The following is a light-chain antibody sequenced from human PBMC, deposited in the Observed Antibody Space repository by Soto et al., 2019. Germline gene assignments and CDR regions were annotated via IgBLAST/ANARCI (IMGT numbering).Light chain of an antibody. J-gene: IGLJ1*01. CDR2: SNN. CDR3: AAWDDSLNYV. CDR1: SSNIGSNT. Sequence: QSVLTQPPSASGTPGQRVTISCSGSSSNIGSNTVNWYQQLPGTAPKLLIYSNNQRPSGVPARFSGSKSGTSASLAIRGLQSEDEADYYCAAWDDSLNYVFGAGTKLTVL. V-gene: IGLV1-44*01.